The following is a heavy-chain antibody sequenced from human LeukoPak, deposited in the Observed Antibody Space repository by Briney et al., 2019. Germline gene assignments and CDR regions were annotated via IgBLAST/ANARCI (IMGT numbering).Heavy chain of an antibody. CDR2: IYYSGST. D-gene: IGHD5-12*01. Sequence: PSETLSLPCTVSGGSISRGGYYWSWIRQPPGRGLEWIGYIYYSGSTYYNPSLKSRVTISVDTSKNQFSLKLSSVTAADTAVYYCARGPDIVAMMGEIDYWGQGTLVTVSS. CDR1: GGSISRGGYY. J-gene: IGHJ4*02. CDR3: ARGPDIVAMMGEIDY. V-gene: IGHV4-31*03.